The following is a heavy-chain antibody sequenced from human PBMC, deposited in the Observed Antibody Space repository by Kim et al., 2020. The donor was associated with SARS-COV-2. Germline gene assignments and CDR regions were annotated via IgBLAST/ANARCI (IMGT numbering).Heavy chain of an antibody. J-gene: IGHJ6*02. CDR2: SNK. V-gene: IGHV3-33*01. CDR3: ARDSGGMDV. Sequence: SNKNYADPVKGRFPISGDNSKNTLYLQMNSLRAEDTAVYYCARDSGGMDVWGQGTTVTVSS. D-gene: IGHD6-25*01.